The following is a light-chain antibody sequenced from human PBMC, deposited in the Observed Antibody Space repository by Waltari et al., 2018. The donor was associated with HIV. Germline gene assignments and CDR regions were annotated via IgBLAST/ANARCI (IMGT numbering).Light chain of an antibody. CDR2: KAS. J-gene: IGKJ2*02. CDR1: QSISSW. Sequence: DIPMTQYPSTLSASVGDRVTITCRASQSISSWLAWYQQKQGKAPKILIYKASTLESGVPSRFSRSGSETEVTLTISSLQPHDFATYYCKQYNSYGTFGQGTKLEI. V-gene: IGKV1-5*03. CDR3: KQYNSYGT.